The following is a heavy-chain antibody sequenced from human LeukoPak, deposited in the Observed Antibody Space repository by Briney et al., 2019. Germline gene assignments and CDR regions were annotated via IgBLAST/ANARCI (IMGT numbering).Heavy chain of an antibody. CDR2: IYTSGST. CDR1: GGSISSGSYY. CDR3: ASIDSSWYGRSAPG. V-gene: IGHV4-61*02. J-gene: IGHJ4*02. Sequence: PSETLSLTCTVSGGSISSGSYYWSWIRQPAGKGLEWIGRIYTSGSTNYNPSLKSRVTISVDTSKNQFSLKLSSVTAADTAVYYCASIDSSWYGRSAPGWGQGTLVTVSS. D-gene: IGHD6-13*01.